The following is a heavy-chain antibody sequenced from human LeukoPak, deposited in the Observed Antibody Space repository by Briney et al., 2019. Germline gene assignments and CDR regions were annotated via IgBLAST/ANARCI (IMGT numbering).Heavy chain of an antibody. CDR1: GVSINRYY. CDR3: ARVAGAAAGRRYFDY. V-gene: IGHV4-59*01. D-gene: IGHD6-13*01. J-gene: IGHJ4*02. CDR2: IYYSGST. Sequence: NPSETLSLTCTVSGVSINRYYRSWIRQPPGKGLDWIWYIYYSGSTNYNPSLKSRVTISVDTSKNQFSLKLSSVTAADTAVYYCARVAGAAAGRRYFDYWGQGTLVTVSS.